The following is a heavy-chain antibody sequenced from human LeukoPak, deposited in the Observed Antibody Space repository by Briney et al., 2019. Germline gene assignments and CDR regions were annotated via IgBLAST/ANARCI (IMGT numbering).Heavy chain of an antibody. CDR1: GFTFSSYG. CDR2: IHYDGSYK. V-gene: IGHV3-30*02. CDR3: ASQRRDSNSSPFRYHFDY. D-gene: IGHD6-6*01. J-gene: IGHJ4*02. Sequence: GGSLRLSCAASGFTFSSYGMHWVRQAPGKGLEWVAFIHYDGSYKYYADSVKARFTISRDNSKNTLYLQMNSLRAEDTAVYYCASQRRDSNSSPFRYHFDYWGQGSLVTVSS.